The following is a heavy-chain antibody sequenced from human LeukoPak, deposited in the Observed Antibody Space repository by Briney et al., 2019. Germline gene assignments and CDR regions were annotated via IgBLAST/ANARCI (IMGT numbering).Heavy chain of an antibody. CDR1: GYTFTVYY. Sequence: ASVKVSCKASGYTFTVYYMHWVRQAPGQGLEWMGWINPNSGGTNYAQKFQGRVTMPRDTAISTAYMGLSSLRSEDTAVYYCAKNPGYSSSWPLGYFDLWGRGTLVTVSS. D-gene: IGHD6-13*01. J-gene: IGHJ2*01. CDR3: AKNPGYSSSWPLGYFDL. CDR2: INPNSGGT. V-gene: IGHV1-2*02.